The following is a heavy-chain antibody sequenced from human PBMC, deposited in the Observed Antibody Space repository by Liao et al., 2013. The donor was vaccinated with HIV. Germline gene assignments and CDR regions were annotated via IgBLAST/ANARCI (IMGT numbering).Heavy chain of an antibody. V-gene: IGHV4-61*02. CDR2: IYTSGST. CDR1: GGSISSGSYY. CDR3: ARVHSYGTKYYYYMDV. Sequence: QVHLQESGPGLVKPSQTLSLTCTVSGGSISSGSYYWSWIRQPAGKGLEWIGRIYTSGSTNYNPSLQSRVTISVDTSKNQFSLKLSSVTAADTAVYYCARVHSYGTKYYYYMDVWGKGTTVTVSS. J-gene: IGHJ6*03. D-gene: IGHD5-18*01.